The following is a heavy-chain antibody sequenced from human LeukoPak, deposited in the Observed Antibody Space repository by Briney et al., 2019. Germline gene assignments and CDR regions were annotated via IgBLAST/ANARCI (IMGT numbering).Heavy chain of an antibody. CDR3: ARDRIAVAGTKVGYYYYYYYMDV. D-gene: IGHD6-19*01. V-gene: IGHV1-46*01. CDR1: GYTFTSYY. CDR2: INPSGGST. J-gene: IGHJ6*03. Sequence: GASVKVSCKASGYTFTSYYMHWVRQAPGQGLEWMGIINPSGGSTSYAQKFQGRVTMTRDTSTSTVYMELSSLRSDDTAVYYCARDRIAVAGTKVGYYYYYYYMDVWGKGTTVTISS.